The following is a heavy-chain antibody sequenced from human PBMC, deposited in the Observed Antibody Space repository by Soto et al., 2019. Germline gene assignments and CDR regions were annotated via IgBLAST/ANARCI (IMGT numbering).Heavy chain of an antibody. CDR3: APRVTTPTYGMDV. D-gene: IGHD1-1*01. CDR2: ISGSGATT. CDR1: GFTFSHYA. Sequence: GGSLRLSCAVSGFTFSHYAMSWVRQAPGKGLEWVSAISGSGATTYYADSVKGRFTISRDNSKNTLYLQMNSLRAEDTALYYCAPRVTTPTYGMDVWGQGTTVTVSS. V-gene: IGHV3-23*01. J-gene: IGHJ6*02.